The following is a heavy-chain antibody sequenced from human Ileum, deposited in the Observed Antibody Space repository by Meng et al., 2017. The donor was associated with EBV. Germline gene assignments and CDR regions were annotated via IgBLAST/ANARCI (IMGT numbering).Heavy chain of an antibody. J-gene: IGHJ4*02. D-gene: IGHD7-27*01. CDR2: ITPSSGGT. CDR3: VRANLGSADY. V-gene: IGHV1-2*06. CDR1: GYTFTGYY. Sequence: QVQLVQSGAEVKKSGASVKVSCKASGYTFTGYYMHWLRQAPGQGLEWVGRITPSSGGTTNAQKFQGRVTMTRDTSISTAYMELSSLRSDDAAIYYCVRANLGSADYWGQGTLVTVSS.